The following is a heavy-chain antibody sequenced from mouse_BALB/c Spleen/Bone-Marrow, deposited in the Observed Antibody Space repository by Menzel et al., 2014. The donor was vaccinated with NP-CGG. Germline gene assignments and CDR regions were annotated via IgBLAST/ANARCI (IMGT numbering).Heavy chain of an antibody. V-gene: IGHV5-6-5*01. CDR1: GFTSXSYA. J-gene: IGHJ1*01. D-gene: IGHD1-1*01. Sequence: EVKLVESGGGLVKPGGSLKLSCAASGFTSXSYAMSWVRQTPEKRLEWVASISRGGSTYYPDSVKGRFTISRDNARNILYLQMSSLRSEDTAMYYCARGHTYGSSYWYFDVWGAGTTVTVSS. CDR2: ISRGGST. CDR3: ARGHTYGSSYWYFDV.